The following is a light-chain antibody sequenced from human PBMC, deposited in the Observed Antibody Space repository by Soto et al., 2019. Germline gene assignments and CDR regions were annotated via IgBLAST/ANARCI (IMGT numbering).Light chain of an antibody. CDR2: SND. CDR3: AAWGASLNGWV. Sequence: QSVLTQPPSASGTPGQRVTISCSGSSSNIGSNTVNWYQQLPGTAPKLLIYSNDQRPSGVPDRFSGYKSGTSASLAISGLQSEDEADYYCAAWGASLNGWVFGGGTKLTVL. J-gene: IGLJ3*02. V-gene: IGLV1-44*01. CDR1: SSNIGSNT.